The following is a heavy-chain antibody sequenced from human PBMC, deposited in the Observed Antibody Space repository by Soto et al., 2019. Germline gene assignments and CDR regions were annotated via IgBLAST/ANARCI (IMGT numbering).Heavy chain of an antibody. Sequence: ASVKVSCKASGYTFTGYYMHWVRQAPGQGLEWMGWINPNSGGTNYAQKFQGRVTMTRDTSISTAYMELSRLRSDDTAVYYCARERYSSSYYYYYGMDVWGQGTTVTVSS. J-gene: IGHJ6*02. V-gene: IGHV1-2*02. CDR2: INPNSGGT. D-gene: IGHD6-13*01. CDR1: GYTFTGYY. CDR3: ARERYSSSYYYYYGMDV.